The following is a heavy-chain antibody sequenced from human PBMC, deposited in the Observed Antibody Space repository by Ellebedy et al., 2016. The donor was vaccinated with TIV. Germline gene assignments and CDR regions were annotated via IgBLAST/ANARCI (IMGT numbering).Heavy chain of an antibody. CDR1: GFTFSSYA. CDR3: AKDGGDIDY. Sequence: GGSLRLXXAASGFTFSSYAMSWVRQAPGKGLEWVSAISGSGGSTYYADSVKGRFTISRDNSKNTLYLQMNSLRAEDTTVYYCAKDGGDIDYWGQGTLVTVSS. V-gene: IGHV3-23*01. CDR2: ISGSGGST. D-gene: IGHD3-16*01. J-gene: IGHJ4*02.